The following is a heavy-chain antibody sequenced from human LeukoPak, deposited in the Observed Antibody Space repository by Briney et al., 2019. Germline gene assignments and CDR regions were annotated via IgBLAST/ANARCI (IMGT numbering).Heavy chain of an antibody. D-gene: IGHD3-10*01. CDR1: GFTFSDSA. J-gene: IGHJ5*02. V-gene: IGHV3-23*01. Sequence: GGSLRLSCAASGFTFSDSAMSWVRQAPGTGLEWVSGIDGSGGATYYADYADSMRGRFTISRDNSRKMLYLQMNSLRAEDTAVYYCARCPSETLLWFGEGFWFDPWGQGTLVTVSS. CDR2: IDGSGGAT. CDR3: ARCPSETLLWFGEGFWFDP.